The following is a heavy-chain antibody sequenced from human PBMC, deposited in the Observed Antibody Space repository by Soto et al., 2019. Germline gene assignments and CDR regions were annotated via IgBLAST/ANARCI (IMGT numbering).Heavy chain of an antibody. CDR1: GRSFSGYY. V-gene: IGHV4-34*01. J-gene: IGHJ4*02. CDR3: ARDYSSTRGVAGY. D-gene: IGHD6-13*01. Sequence: QVQLQQWGAGLLKPSETLSLTCAVYGRSFSGYYWSWIRQPPGKGLEWIGEINHSGSTNYNPSLKSRVTISVDTSKNQFSLKLSSVTAADTAVYYCARDYSSTRGVAGYWGQGTLVTVSS. CDR2: INHSGST.